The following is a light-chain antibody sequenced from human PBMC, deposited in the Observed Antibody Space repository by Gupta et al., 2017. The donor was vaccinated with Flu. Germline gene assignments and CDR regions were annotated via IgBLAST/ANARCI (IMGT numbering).Light chain of an antibody. CDR3: SSHAGRVTWV. CDR2: DVN. J-gene: IGLJ1*01. CDR1: SNDVGGSNR. Sequence: QSAPTQPRSVSGSPGQSVTISCTGSSNDVGGSNRVSWYQQRPGKAPKLIIYDVNDRPSGVPDRFSGSKSGNTASLTISEHQADDEADYYCSSHAGRVTWVFGTGTTVTVL. V-gene: IGLV2-11*01.